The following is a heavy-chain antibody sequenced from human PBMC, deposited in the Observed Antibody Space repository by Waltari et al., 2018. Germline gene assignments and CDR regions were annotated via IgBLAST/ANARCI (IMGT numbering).Heavy chain of an antibody. CDR1: GFTFSSYA. CDR3: ARDGAGHMTTVTTGAAFDI. D-gene: IGHD4-17*01. J-gene: IGHJ3*02. CDR2: ISGSGGST. Sequence: EVQLLESGGGLVQPGGSLRLSCAASGFTFSSYAMSWVRQAPGKGLEWVSAISGSGGSTYYADSVKGRFTISRDNSKNTLYLQMNSLRAEDTAVYYCARDGAGHMTTVTTGAAFDIWGQGTMVTVSS. V-gene: IGHV3-23*01.